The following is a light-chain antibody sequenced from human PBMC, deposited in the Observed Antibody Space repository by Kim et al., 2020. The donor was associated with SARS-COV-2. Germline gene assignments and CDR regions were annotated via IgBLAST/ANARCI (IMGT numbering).Light chain of an antibody. CDR2: KAS. CDR1: QSISGL. V-gene: IGKV1-5*03. CDR3: QQYGTYRLS. J-gene: IGKJ4*01. Sequence: ASVGARVTVACRASQSISGLLAWYQQKPGKAPKLLIYKASRLESGVPSRFSGSGSGTEFTLSITSLQPDDFATYYCQQYGTYRLSFGGGTKVDIK.